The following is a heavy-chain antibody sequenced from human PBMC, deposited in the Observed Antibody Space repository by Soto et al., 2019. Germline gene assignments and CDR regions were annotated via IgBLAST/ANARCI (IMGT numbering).Heavy chain of an antibody. D-gene: IGHD3-3*01. V-gene: IGHV3-9*01. CDR3: AKEKSRHGGLLDY. CDR2: ISWNSGSI. J-gene: IGHJ4*02. Sequence: EVQLLESGGGLVQPGGSLRLSCSASGFSFDDFAMHWVRQAPGGGLEWVSGISWNSGSIGYADSVRGRFTISRDNAKNSVYLQMNSLRAEDTALYYCAKEKSRHGGLLDYWGQGILVTVSS. CDR1: GFSFDDFA.